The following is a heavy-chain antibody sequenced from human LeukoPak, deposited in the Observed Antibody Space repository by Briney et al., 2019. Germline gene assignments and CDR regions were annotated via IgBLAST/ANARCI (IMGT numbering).Heavy chain of an antibody. CDR1: GGTFSSYA. J-gene: IGHJ4*02. Sequence: GASVKVSCKASGGTFSSYAISWVRQAPGQGLEWMGRIIPILGIANYAQKFQGRVTITADKSTSTAYMELSSLRSEDTAVYYCAASLRLGELSLLGDYFDYWGQGTLVTVSS. D-gene: IGHD3-16*02. CDR2: IIPILGIA. V-gene: IGHV1-69*04. CDR3: AASLRLGELSLLGDYFDY.